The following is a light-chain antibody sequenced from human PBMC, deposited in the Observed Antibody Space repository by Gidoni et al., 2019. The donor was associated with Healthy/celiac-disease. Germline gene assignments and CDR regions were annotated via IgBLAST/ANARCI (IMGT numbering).Light chain of an antibody. V-gene: IGKV3-20*01. CDR3: QQYGSSPRT. CDR1: QSVSSSY. Sequence: EIVLTQSPGTLSLSPGERATLSCRASQSVSSSYLAWYQQKPGQTPRLLNYGASSRATGIPDRFSGSGSGTDFTLTISRLEPEDFAVYYCQQYGSSPRTFXQXTKLEIK. CDR2: GAS. J-gene: IGKJ2*01.